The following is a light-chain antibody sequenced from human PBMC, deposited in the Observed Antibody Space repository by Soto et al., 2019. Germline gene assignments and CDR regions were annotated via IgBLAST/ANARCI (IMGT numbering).Light chain of an antibody. Sequence: QSVLTQPASVSGSPGQSITISCTGTSSDVGSYNYVSWYQQYPGKAPKLMIYDVSNRPSGVSYRFSGSKSGNTASLTISGLQADDEADYYWSSYTTSSTPVVFGGGTKLTVL. CDR3: SSYTTSSTPVV. V-gene: IGLV2-14*01. CDR2: DVS. J-gene: IGLJ2*01. CDR1: SSDVGSYNY.